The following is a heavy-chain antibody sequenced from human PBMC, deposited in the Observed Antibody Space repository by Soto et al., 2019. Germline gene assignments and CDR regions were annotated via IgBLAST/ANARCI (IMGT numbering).Heavy chain of an antibody. V-gene: IGHV4-30-4*02. CDR1: GGSISSGEYF. Sequence: PSETLSLTCTVSGGSISSGEYFWTSIRQPPGKGLEWIGYIYYSGNTYYNPSLKSRVTISVDTSKNQFSLKLSSVTAADTAVYYCARAGSGSYFYYYGMDVWGQGTTVTSP. CDR2: IYYSGNT. D-gene: IGHD3-10*01. CDR3: ARAGSGSYFYYYGMDV. J-gene: IGHJ6*02.